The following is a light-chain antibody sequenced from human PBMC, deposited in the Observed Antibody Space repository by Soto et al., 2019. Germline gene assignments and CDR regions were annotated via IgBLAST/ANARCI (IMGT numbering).Light chain of an antibody. V-gene: IGKV1-5*03. CDR3: QHYNSYSDA. Sequence: IPMTQSPSTLSVSVGDRVTITCRASQTISSWLAWYQQKPGKAPKLLIYKASTLKSGIPSRFSGSGSGTEFTLTISSLQPEDFATYYCQHYNSYSDAFGGGTKVDI. J-gene: IGKJ4*02. CDR2: KAS. CDR1: QTISSW.